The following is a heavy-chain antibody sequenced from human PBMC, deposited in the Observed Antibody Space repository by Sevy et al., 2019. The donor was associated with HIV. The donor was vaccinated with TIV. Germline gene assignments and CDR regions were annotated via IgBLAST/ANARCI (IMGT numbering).Heavy chain of an antibody. J-gene: IGHJ6*02. V-gene: IGHV4-34*01. Sequence: SETLSLTCAVYGGSFSGYYWSWIRQPPGKGLEWIGEINHSGSTNYNPSLKSRVTISVDTSKNHFSLKLSSVTAADTAVYYCARGEGYCSSTSCYYYYGMDVWGQGTTVTVSS. CDR1: GGSFSGYY. D-gene: IGHD2-2*01. CDR3: ARGEGYCSSTSCYYYYGMDV. CDR2: INHSGST.